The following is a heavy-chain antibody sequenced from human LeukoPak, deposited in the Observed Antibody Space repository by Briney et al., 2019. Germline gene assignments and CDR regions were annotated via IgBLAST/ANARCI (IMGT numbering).Heavy chain of an antibody. Sequence: ASVKVSCKASGYTFTGYYMHWVRQAPGQGLEWMGWINPNSGGTNYAQKFQGRVTMTRDTSISTAYMELSRLRSDDTAVYYCARDFPGGSSGWSEQDYWGQGTLVTVSS. CDR2: INPNSGGT. J-gene: IGHJ4*02. CDR1: GYTFTGYY. D-gene: IGHD6-19*01. CDR3: ARDFPGGSSGWSEQDY. V-gene: IGHV1-2*02.